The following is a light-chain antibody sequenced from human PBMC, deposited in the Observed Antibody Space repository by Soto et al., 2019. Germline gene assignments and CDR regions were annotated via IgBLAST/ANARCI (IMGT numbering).Light chain of an antibody. Sequence: QSALTQPPSASGSPGQSVTISCTGTSSDVGGYNYVSWSQQHPGKSPKLIIYEVSKRPSGVPGRFSGSKSDNTSSLTVSGLQAEDEADYYRSLYAGSNNVVFGGCTKLTAL. J-gene: IGLJ2*01. CDR2: EVS. V-gene: IGLV2-8*01. CDR3: SLYAGSNNVV. CDR1: SSDVGGYNY.